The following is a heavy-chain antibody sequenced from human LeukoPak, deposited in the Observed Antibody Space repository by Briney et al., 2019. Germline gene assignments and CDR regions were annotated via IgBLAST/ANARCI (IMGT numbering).Heavy chain of an antibody. J-gene: IGHJ4*02. CDR3: ARDPTPEYSSSWTVSDVDY. CDR1: GFTFSSYS. D-gene: IGHD6-13*01. CDR2: ISSSSSYI. Sequence: GGSLRLSCAASGFTFSSYSMNWVRQAPGKGLEWVSSISSSSSYIYYADSVKGRFTISRDNAKNSLYLQMNSLRAEDTAVYHCARDPTPEYSSSWTVSDVDYWGQGTLVTVSS. V-gene: IGHV3-21*01.